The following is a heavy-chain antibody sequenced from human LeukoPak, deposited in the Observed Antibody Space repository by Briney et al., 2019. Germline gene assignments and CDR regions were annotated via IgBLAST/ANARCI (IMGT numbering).Heavy chain of an antibody. CDR2: ISPSGDIT. Sequence: GGSLRLSCAASGFHFSSRGMNFVRQAPGKGLEWVSGISPSGDITYYVDSVMGRFSISRDNRQSTVSLQMNSLRAEDTAVYYCATYYGSTGFDYWGQGTLVTVSS. CDR3: ATYYGSTGFDY. D-gene: IGHD3-10*01. CDR1: GFHFSSRG. V-gene: IGHV3-23*01. J-gene: IGHJ4*02.